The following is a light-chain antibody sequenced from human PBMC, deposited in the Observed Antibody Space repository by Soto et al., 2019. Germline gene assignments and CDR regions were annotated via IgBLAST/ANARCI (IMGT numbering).Light chain of an antibody. CDR2: KAS. Sequence: DVQMTQSPSTLSGSVGDRVTITCRASQTISSWLAWYQQKPGKAPKLLIYKASTLKSGVPSRFSGSGSGTEFTLTISGLQPDDSATYYCQQQYFYWTFGQGTKVDI. J-gene: IGKJ1*01. CDR3: QQQYFYWT. CDR1: QTISSW. V-gene: IGKV1-5*03.